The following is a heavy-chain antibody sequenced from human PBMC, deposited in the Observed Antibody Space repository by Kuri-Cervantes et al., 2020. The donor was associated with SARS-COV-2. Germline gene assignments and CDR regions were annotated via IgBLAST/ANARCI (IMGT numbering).Heavy chain of an antibody. D-gene: IGHD5-12*01. CDR3: TRGSGYSGYEGFDY. J-gene: IGHJ4*02. V-gene: IGHV3-15*07. CDR1: GFTFSNAW. CDR2: IKSKTDGGTT. Sequence: GGSLRLSCAASGFTFSNAWMNWVRQAPGKGLEWVGRIKSKTDGGTTDYAAPVKGRFTISRDDSKNTLYLQMNSLKTEDTAVYYCTRGSGYSGYEGFDYWGQGTLVTVSS.